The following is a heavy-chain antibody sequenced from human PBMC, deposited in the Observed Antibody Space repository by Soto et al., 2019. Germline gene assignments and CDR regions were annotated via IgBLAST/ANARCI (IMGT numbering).Heavy chain of an antibody. CDR2: IYDRGTT. CDR3: ARTPDY. V-gene: IGHV4-31*03. CDR1: GGSISSGGNY. Sequence: QVQLQESGPGLVKPPQTMSLTCTVPGGSISSGGNYWSWIRQHPGKGLGWIGYIYDRGTTYYNPSIQSRNTESVDTAKNQCSLKLSCVTAADTAVYYCARTPDYWGQVTLVTVSA. J-gene: IGHJ4*02.